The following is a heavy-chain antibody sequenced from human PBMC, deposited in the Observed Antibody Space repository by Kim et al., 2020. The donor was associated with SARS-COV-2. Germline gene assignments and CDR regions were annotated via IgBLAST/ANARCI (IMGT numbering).Heavy chain of an antibody. CDR3: ARDNGIVVVVAATNRIWWFDP. CDR2: IIPILGIA. CDR1: GGTFSSYA. V-gene: IGHV1-69*04. J-gene: IGHJ5*02. Sequence: SVKVSCKASGGTFSSYAISWVRQAPGQGLEWMGRIIPILGIANYAQKFQGRVTITAVKSTSTAYMELSSLRSEDTAVYYCARDNGIVVVVAATNRIWWFDPWGQGTLVTVSS. D-gene: IGHD2-15*01.